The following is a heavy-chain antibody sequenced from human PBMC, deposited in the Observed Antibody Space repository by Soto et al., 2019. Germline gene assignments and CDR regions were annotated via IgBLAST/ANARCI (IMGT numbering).Heavy chain of an antibody. V-gene: IGHV4-59*01. CDR2: IYYSGST. D-gene: IGHD3-9*01. J-gene: IGHJ5*02. CDR3: ARVYYDILGLLDP. Sequence: SETLSLTCTVSGGSISSYYRSWIRQPPGKGLEWIGYIYYSGSTNYNPSLKSRVTISVDTSKNQFSLKLSSVTAADTAVYYCARVYYDILGLLDPWGQGTLVTVSS. CDR1: GGSISSYY.